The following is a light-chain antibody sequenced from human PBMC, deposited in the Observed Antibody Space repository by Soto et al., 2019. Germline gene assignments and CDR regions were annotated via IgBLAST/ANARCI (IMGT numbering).Light chain of an antibody. CDR1: SSNIGSNT. J-gene: IGLJ3*02. CDR2: KSN. CDR3: AAWDDSLNGRV. Sequence: QSVLTQSPSASATPGQRVTISCSGSSSNIGSNTVNWYQQLPGTAPKLLIYKSNQRPSGVPDRFSGSKSGTSASLAISGLQSEDEADYYCAAWDDSLNGRVFGGGTKATVL. V-gene: IGLV1-44*01.